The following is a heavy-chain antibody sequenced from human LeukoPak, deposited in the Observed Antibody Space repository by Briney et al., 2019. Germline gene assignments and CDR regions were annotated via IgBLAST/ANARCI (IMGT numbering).Heavy chain of an antibody. J-gene: IGHJ3*02. CDR2: IYYSGST. Sequence: SETLSLTCTVSGGSISSYYWSWIRQPPGKGLEWIGYIYYSGSTNYNPSLKSRVTIPVDTSKNQFSLKLSSVTAADTAVYYCARGSYYDSSGYYYYAFDIWGQGTMVTVSS. D-gene: IGHD3-22*01. V-gene: IGHV4-59*01. CDR3: ARGSYYDSSGYYYYAFDI. CDR1: GGSISSYY.